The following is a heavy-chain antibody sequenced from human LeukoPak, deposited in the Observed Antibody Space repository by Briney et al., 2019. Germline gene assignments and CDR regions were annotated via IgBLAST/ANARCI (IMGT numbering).Heavy chain of an antibody. V-gene: IGHV3-30*02. CDR2: IRYDGNNK. CDR3: TLSPLAGIDY. D-gene: IGHD6-19*01. J-gene: IGHJ4*02. CDR1: GFTFSSYG. Sequence: GGSLRLSCAASGFTFSSYGMHWVRQAPGTGLEWVASIRYDGNNKYYADSVKGRFTISRDNSKNTLYLQMNSLKTEDTAVYYCTLSPLAGIDYWGQGTLVTVSS.